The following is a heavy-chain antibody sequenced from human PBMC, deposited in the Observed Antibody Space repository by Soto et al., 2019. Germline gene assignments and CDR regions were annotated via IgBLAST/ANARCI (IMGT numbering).Heavy chain of an antibody. CDR2: IIRIFGTP. CDR3: ARQGSNEYYYYGMDV. D-gene: IGHD3-10*01. V-gene: IGHV1-69*12. CDR1: GGTFSSYA. J-gene: IGHJ6*02. Sequence: QVQLVQSGAEVKKPGSSVKVSCKASGGTFSSYAINWVRQAPGQGLEWMGGIIRIFGTPDYAQRFQGRVTXXADEPTSTAYMERSSLRSEDTAVYYCARQGSNEYYYYGMDVWGQGTTVTVSS.